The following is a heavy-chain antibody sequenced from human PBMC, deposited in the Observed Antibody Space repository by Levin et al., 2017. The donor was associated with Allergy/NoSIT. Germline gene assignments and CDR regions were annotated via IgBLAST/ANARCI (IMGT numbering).Heavy chain of an antibody. J-gene: IGHJ4*02. CDR3: ASIQSAFSTAFDF. CDR2: ISPGGDE. CDR1: GFTFRDYS. D-gene: IGHD4-11*01. Sequence: LAGGSLRLSCVVSGFTFRDYSMLWVRRAPGKGLDWVALISPGGDEFYADSVKGRFTISRDNSQDTLYLQLSGLRSEDTAIYYCASIQSAFSTAFDFWGQGSRVAVSS. V-gene: IGHV3-30*03.